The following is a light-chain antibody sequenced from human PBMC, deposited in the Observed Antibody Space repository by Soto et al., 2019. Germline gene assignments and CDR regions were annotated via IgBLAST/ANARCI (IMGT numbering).Light chain of an antibody. CDR1: QSLQYSNGYNY. Sequence: DILLTQSPLSLPVIPGEPASISCRSSQSLQYSNGYNYLDWYSQQPGQSPQLLISLGSTRASGVPDRFSGSGSGTDFTLKISRVEADDVGVYYCFQGLQSPPITSGQGTRLEIK. V-gene: IGKV2-28*01. CDR2: LGS. CDR3: FQGLQSPPIT. J-gene: IGKJ5*01.